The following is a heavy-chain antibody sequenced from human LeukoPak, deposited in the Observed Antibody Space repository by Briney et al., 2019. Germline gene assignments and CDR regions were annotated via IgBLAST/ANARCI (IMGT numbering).Heavy chain of an antibody. CDR2: IKQDGSEK. CDR1: GFTFSSYW. Sequence: GGSLRLSCAASGFTFSSYWMSWVRQAPEKGLEWVANIKQDGSEKYYVDSGKGRFTISRDNAKNSLYLQMNSLRAEDTAVYYCARDGIQLRLGLGYYMDVWGKGTTVTISS. V-gene: IGHV3-7*01. D-gene: IGHD5-18*01. CDR3: ARDGIQLRLGLGYYMDV. J-gene: IGHJ6*03.